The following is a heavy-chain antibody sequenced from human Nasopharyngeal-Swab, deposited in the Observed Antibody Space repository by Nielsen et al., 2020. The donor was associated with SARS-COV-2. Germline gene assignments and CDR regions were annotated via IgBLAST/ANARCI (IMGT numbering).Heavy chain of an antibody. Sequence: GESLKISCAASGFTFDGYTMHWVRHAPGKGLEWVALISYDGVNKFYADSVKGRFTISRDNSKYTLYLQMNSLRPEDTSVYYCARDLVRNFDLWGQGALVTVSS. J-gene: IGHJ4*02. CDR2: ISYDGVNK. D-gene: IGHD6-6*01. CDR3: ARDLVRNFDL. CDR1: GFTFDGYT. V-gene: IGHV3-30*03.